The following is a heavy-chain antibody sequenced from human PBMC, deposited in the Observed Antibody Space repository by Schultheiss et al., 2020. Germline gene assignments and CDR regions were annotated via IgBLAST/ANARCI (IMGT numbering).Heavy chain of an antibody. J-gene: IGHJ4*02. V-gene: IGHV1-2*02. CDR1: GYTFTGYY. D-gene: IGHD3-16*01. CDR3: TTAFDAQFGYFDY. Sequence: ASVKVSCKASGYTFTGYYMHWVRQAPGQGLEWMGWINPNSGGTNYAQKFQGRVTMTRDTSISTAYMELSSLRSEDTAVYYCTTAFDAQFGYFDYWGQGTLGTVSS. CDR2: INPNSGGT.